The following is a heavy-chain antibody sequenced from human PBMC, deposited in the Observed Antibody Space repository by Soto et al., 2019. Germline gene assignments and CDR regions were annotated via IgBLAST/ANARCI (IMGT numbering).Heavy chain of an antibody. J-gene: IGHJ5*02. Sequence: EVQVVESGGGLVKPGGSLRLSCTFTFSMYSMNWVRQAPGKGLEWVASISSGSAYIKYAESVKGRFTISRDNAKKSLHLQMNSLRAEDTAIYHCARDQGGSYDSWFDPCGQGALVTVSS. CDR2: ISSGSAYI. D-gene: IGHD1-26*01. CDR3: ARDQGGSYDSWFDP. CDR1: TFSMYS. V-gene: IGHV3-21*01.